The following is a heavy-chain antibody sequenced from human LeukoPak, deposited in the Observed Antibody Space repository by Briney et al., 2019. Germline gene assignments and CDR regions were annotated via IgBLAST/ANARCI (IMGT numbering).Heavy chain of an antibody. V-gene: IGHV3-23*01. CDR1: GFTFNSYA. D-gene: IGHD2-15*01. J-gene: IGHJ4*02. CDR2: INSAGDTT. CDR3: AKIGSVVVPAAVGGHY. Sequence: GSLRLSCAASGFTFNSYAMSWVRRAPGKGLEWVSTINSAGDTTYYADSVKGRFTISRDNSKNTLFLQMSGLRVEDTAIYYCAKIGSVVVPAAVGGHYWGQGTLVTVSS.